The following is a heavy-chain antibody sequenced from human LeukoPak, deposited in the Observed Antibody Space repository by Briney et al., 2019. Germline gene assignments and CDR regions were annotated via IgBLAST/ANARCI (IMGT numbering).Heavy chain of an antibody. CDR2: ISGSGGST. Sequence: PGGSLRLSCAASGFTFSSYAMSWVRQAPGKGLEWVSAISGSGGSTYYADSVKGRFTISRDNSKNTLYLQMNSLRAEDTAVYYCASFLVVAASPTALHYYGMDVWGQGTTVTVSS. V-gene: IGHV3-23*01. CDR3: ASFLVVAASPTALHYYGMDV. CDR1: GFTFSSYA. J-gene: IGHJ6*02. D-gene: IGHD2-15*01.